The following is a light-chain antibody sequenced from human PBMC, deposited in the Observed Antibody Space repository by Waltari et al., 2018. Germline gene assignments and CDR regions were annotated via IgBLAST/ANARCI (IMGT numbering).Light chain of an antibody. V-gene: IGKV3-15*01. CDR2: GAS. Sequence: EILLTPFPVTLSVSRGERAALSCRASQTVSSSFAWYQQKPGQAPRLLIYGASTRATGIPGRFSGSGSGTEFTLTISSLQPEDFAVYFCQQYYNWPPGTFGQGTKVEFK. CDR3: QQYYNWPPGT. J-gene: IGKJ1*01. CDR1: QTVSSS.